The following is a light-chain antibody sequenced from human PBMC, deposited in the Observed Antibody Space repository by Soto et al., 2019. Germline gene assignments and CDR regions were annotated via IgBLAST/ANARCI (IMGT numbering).Light chain of an antibody. CDR2: DVS. Sequence: QSALTQPPSASGSPGQSVTISCTGTSSDVGGYKYVSWYQQHPGKAPKLMIYDVSKRPSGVPDRFSGSKSGNTASLTISGLQAEDEADYYCCSYAGSYTQVFGGGTKLTVL. J-gene: IGLJ2*01. CDR3: CSYAGSYTQV. CDR1: SSDVGGYKY. V-gene: IGLV2-11*01.